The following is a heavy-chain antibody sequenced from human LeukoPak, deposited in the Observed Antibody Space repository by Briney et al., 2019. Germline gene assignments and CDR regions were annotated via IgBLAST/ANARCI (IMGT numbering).Heavy chain of an antibody. CDR3: AKDLSNSYYYYYYYMDV. D-gene: IGHD1-1*01. J-gene: IGHJ6*03. CDR2: IWHDGSDN. V-gene: IGHV3-30*02. Sequence: GGSLRLSCAASGFTFSTYGMHWVRQAPGKGLEWVAFIWHDGSDNNYADSVKGRFTISRDNSKNTLYLQMNSLRAEDTAVYYCAKDLSNSYYYYYYYMDVWGKGTTVTV. CDR1: GFTFSTYG.